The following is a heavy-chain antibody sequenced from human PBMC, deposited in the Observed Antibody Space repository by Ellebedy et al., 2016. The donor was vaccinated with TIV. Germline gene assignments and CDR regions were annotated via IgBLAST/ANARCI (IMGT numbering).Heavy chain of an antibody. D-gene: IGHD7-27*01. Sequence: GESLKISCAASGVTVSNNLMSWVCQAPGKGLECVSIMYSGGSTYYADSVKGRFTISRDNSKNTVSLQMDSLRVEDTAVYYCARDPPSMKYGLWGWGQGTLVTVSS. J-gene: IGHJ4*02. CDR2: MYSGGST. CDR3: ARDPPSMKYGLWG. V-gene: IGHV3-66*01. CDR1: GVTVSNNL.